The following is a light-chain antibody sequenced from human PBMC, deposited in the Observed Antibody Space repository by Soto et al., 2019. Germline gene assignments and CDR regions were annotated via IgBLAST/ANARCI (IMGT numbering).Light chain of an antibody. J-gene: IGLJ2*01. CDR2: EVS. CDR1: SSDVGGYNY. V-gene: IGLV2-8*01. CDR3: SSYAGSNNLVV. Sequence: QSALTQPPSASGSPGQSVTISCTGTSSDVGGYNYVSWYQHHPGKAPKLVIYEVSKRPSGVPDRFSGSKSGNTASLTVSGLQAEDEADYYCSSYAGSNNLVVFGGGTKLTV.